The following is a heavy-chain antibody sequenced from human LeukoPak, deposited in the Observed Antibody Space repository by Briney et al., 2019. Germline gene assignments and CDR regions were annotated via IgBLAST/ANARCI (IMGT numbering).Heavy chain of an antibody. V-gene: IGHV3-48*03. CDR2: ISSSGSTI. CDR1: GFTFSSYE. D-gene: IGHD3-10*01. Sequence: QTGGSLRLSCAASGFTFSSYEMNWVRRAPGKGLEWVSYISSSGSTIYYANSVKGRFTISRDNAKNSLYLQMNSLRAEDTAVYYCARDGSGSGNYYNVAGFDYWGQGTLVTVSS. J-gene: IGHJ4*02. CDR3: ARDGSGSGNYYNVAGFDY.